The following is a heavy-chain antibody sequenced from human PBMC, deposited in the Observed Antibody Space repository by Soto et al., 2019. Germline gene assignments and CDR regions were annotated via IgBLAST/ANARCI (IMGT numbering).Heavy chain of an antibody. Sequence: EVQLVESGGGLVQPGGSLRLSCAASEFTFSTYAMNWVRQAPGKGLEWVSYISSSSQNIRYADSVKGRFTISRDNAKNSLYLQMNSLRAEDTAVYYCARDQSRGQVVYYYMDVWGKGTTVTGSS. CDR3: ARDQSRGQVVYYYMDV. CDR1: EFTFSTYA. D-gene: IGHD3-10*01. J-gene: IGHJ6*03. V-gene: IGHV3-48*01. CDR2: ISSSSQNI.